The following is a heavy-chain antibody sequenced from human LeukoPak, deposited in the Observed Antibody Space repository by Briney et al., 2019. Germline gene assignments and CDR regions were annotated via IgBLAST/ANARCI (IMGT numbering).Heavy chain of an antibody. J-gene: IGHJ3*02. CDR2: ISASGSTI. Sequence: GESLRLSCAASGFTFSSYEMNWVRQLPGEGLEWVSYISASGSTIYYADSVKGRFTISRDNAKNSLYLQMNSLRAEDTAVYYCARDRGTTMVRSFDIWGQGTMVTVSS. V-gene: IGHV3-48*03. D-gene: IGHD4/OR15-4a*01. CDR3: ARDRGTTMVRSFDI. CDR1: GFTFSSYE.